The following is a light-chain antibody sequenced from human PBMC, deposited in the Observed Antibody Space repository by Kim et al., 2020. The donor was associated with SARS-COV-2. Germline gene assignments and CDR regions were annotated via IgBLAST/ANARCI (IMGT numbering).Light chain of an antibody. J-gene: IGLJ2*01. CDR2: QDT. Sequence: SVSPGQPASITCSGDKLGDKYASWYQQKPGQSPVLVIYQDTKRPSGIPERFSGSNSGNTATLTISGTQAMDEADYYCQAWASSTVVFGGGTQLTVL. V-gene: IGLV3-1*01. CDR1: KLGDKY. CDR3: QAWASSTVV.